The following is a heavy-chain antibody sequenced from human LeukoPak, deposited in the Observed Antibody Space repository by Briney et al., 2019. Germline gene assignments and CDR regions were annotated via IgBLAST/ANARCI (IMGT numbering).Heavy chain of an antibody. J-gene: IGHJ4*02. Sequence: GGSLRLSCSVSGFTFSTYVMHWVRQAPGKGLEYVSAISSNGDNTYYADSVKGRFTISRDNSKNTLYLQMSSLRADDTAEYYCVRGTGYWGQGTLVTVSS. CDR3: VRGTGY. CDR2: ISSNGDNT. V-gene: IGHV3-64D*06. CDR1: GFTFSTYV.